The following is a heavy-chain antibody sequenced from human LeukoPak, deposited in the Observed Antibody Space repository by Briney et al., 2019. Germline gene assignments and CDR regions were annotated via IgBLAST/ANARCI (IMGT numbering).Heavy chain of an antibody. CDR2: LNWNGAST. CDR3: ARDFHVRYYDTGSYSY. CDR1: GFTFDDYG. D-gene: IGHD3-10*01. Sequence: GGSLRLSCAASGFTFDDYGLSWVRQVPGKGLEWVSGLNWNGASTGYADSVKGRFTISRDNAKNSLYLQMNSLRAEDTAVYYCARDFHVRYYDTGSYSYWGHGTLVTVSS. J-gene: IGHJ4*01. V-gene: IGHV3-20*04.